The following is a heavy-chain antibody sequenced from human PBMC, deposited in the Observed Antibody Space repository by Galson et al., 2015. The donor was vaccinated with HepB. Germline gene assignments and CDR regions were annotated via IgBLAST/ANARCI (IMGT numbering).Heavy chain of an antibody. CDR1: GFTFSSYA. CDR3: ARDVGGEMATTDDAFDI. V-gene: IGHV3-21*01. Sequence: SLRLSCAASGFTFSSYAMRWDRQAPGKGLEWVSVIGGSGDNIHYADSVKGRFTISRDNAKNSLYLQMNSLRAEDTAVYYCARDVGGEMATTDDAFDIWGQGTMVTVSS. CDR2: IGGSGDNI. J-gene: IGHJ3*02. D-gene: IGHD5-24*01.